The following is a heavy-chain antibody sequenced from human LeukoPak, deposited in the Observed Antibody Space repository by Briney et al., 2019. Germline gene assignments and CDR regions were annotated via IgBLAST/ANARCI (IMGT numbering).Heavy chain of an antibody. V-gene: IGHV3-48*01. CDR1: GFTFSSYG. Sequence: PGGSLRLSCAASGFTFSSYGMSWVRQVPGKGLEWVSYISSSSSSNIYYADSVRGRFTVSRDNAKKSLYLQMNSLRAEDTAVYYCARDLQVWAYYFDYWGQGTLVTVSS. D-gene: IGHD3-16*01. J-gene: IGHJ4*02. CDR3: ARDLQVWAYYFDY. CDR2: ISSSSSSNI.